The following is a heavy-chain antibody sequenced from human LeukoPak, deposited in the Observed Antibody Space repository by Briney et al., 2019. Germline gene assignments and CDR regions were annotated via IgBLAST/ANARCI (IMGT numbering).Heavy chain of an antibody. D-gene: IGHD3-22*01. CDR3: ARISSYDSSAYPPRN. CDR2: IIPIFGTA. V-gene: IGHV1-69*05. J-gene: IGHJ4*02. CDR1: GGTFSNYA. Sequence: ASVKVSCKASGGTFSNYAISGVRQAPGQGLEGMGGIIPIFGTADYPQKFQGRVTITTDGSTSRTYMELSSLRSDDAAVYYCARISSYDSSAYPPRNWGQGTLVTVSS.